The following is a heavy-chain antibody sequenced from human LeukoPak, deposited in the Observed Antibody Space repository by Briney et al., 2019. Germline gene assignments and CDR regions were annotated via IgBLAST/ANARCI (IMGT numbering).Heavy chain of an antibody. Sequence: PSETLSLTCTLSGGSLSSYYWSWIRQPPGKGLEWIGYIYYSETNYNPSLKSRVTISLDMSKNQFSLKLSSVTAVDTAVYYCARVGYSSEADYWGQGTLVTVSS. CDR1: GGSLSSYY. CDR3: ARVGYSSEADY. J-gene: IGHJ4*02. V-gene: IGHV4-59*01. D-gene: IGHD6-19*01. CDR2: IYYSET.